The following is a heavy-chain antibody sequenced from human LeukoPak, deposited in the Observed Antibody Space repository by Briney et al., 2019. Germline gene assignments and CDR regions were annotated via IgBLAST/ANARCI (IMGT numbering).Heavy chain of an antibody. CDR2: IKQDGNEE. Sequence: GGSLRLSCAASGFTFNHHWMSWVRQAPGKGLEWVANIKQDGNEEYYLDSVKGRFTISRDNAKNSLYLQMNSLRAEDTAVYYCASPHSGYDGDDAFDIWGQGTMVTVSS. CDR1: GFTFNHHW. V-gene: IGHV3-7*01. CDR3: ASPHSGYDGDDAFDI. D-gene: IGHD5-12*01. J-gene: IGHJ3*02.